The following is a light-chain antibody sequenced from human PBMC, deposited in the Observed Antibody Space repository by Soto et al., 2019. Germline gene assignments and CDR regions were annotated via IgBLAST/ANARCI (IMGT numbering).Light chain of an antibody. CDR1: ERVSTN. J-gene: IGKJ5*01. V-gene: IGKV3-11*01. Sequence: PGESATLSCRASERVSTNLAWYQQTPGQAPRLLIYSASRRPTDIPVRFSGSGSGTDFTLTISSLEPEDSAVYYCQQRHMWPITFGQGTRLEIK. CDR3: QQRHMWPIT. CDR2: SAS.